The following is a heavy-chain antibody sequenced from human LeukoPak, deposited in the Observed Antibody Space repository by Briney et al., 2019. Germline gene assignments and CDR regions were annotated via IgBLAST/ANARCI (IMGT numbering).Heavy chain of an antibody. CDR1: GDSIRSNY. J-gene: IGHJ4*02. CDR2: PSYSGGT. V-gene: IGHV4-59*08. CDR3: ARGYSDASGRPDY. Sequence: SETLSLTCTVSGDSIRSNYWSWIRQPPGKGLEWIGHPSYSGGTNYNPSLKSRVTMSVDTSNNRFSLKLSSVTAADTAIYYCARGYSDASGRPDYWGQGTLVTVSS. D-gene: IGHD1-26*01.